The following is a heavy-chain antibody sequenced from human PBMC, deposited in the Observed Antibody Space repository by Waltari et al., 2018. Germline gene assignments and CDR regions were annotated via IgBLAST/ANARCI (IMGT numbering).Heavy chain of an antibody. Sequence: QVQLVQSGAEVKKPGASVKVSCKASGYTFTSYGISWVRQAPGQGLEWMGWIRDYNSNTNEAQKLKGRVTMTTDTSTSTAYMGLRSLRSDDTAVYYCAREGVVTRNFDYWGQGTLVTVSS. V-gene: IGHV1-18*04. J-gene: IGHJ4*02. CDR1: GYTFTSYG. CDR3: AREGVVTRNFDY. D-gene: IGHD2-21*02. CDR2: IRDYNSNT.